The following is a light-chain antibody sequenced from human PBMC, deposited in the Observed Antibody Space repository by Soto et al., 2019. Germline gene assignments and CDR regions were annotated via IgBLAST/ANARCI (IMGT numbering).Light chain of an antibody. Sequence: IVLTKSPGTLSLSPGETATLSCTASQSVSNNYLAWYQQTPGQAPRLLIYGASNRATGIPDRFSGSGSGTDFTLTISRLEPEDFAVYYCQRYGSSGTFGQGTKVDSK. V-gene: IGKV3-20*01. CDR2: GAS. CDR1: QSVSNNY. J-gene: IGKJ1*01. CDR3: QRYGSSGT.